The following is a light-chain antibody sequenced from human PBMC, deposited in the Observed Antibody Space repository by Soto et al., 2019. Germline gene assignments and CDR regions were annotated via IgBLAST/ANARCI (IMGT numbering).Light chain of an antibody. Sequence: DIQMTQSPSSLSASVGDRVTITCRASQSISSYLNGYQQKPGKAPKLLIYAASRLQSGVPSRFSGSGYGTDFTLTISSLQPEDFATYYCQHSYITPSTFGGVTKVEIK. J-gene: IGKJ4*01. CDR1: QSISSY. V-gene: IGKV1-39*01. CDR3: QHSYITPST. CDR2: AAS.